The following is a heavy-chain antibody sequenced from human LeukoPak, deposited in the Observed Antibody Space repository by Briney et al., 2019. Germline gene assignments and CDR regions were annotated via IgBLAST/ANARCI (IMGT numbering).Heavy chain of an antibody. CDR1: GGTFNSYA. CDR2: IIPIFGTT. Sequence: GASVKVSFKASGGTFNSYAISWVRQAPGQGLEWMGGIIPIFGTTNYARKFRGRVTLTADKSTRTAYMELSSLRSEDTAVYYCARDNDSRDHPHFDYWGQGTLVTVSS. CDR3: ARDNDSRDHPHFDY. V-gene: IGHV1-69*06. D-gene: IGHD3-16*01. J-gene: IGHJ4*02.